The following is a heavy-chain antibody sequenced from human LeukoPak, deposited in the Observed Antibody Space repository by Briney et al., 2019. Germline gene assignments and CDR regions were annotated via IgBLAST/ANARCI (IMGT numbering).Heavy chain of an antibody. Sequence: ASVKVSCKASGYTFTGYYMHWVRQAPGQGLEWVGWINPNSGGTNYAQKFQGRVTMTRDTSISTAYMELSRLRSDDTAVYYRARDSVFALWFGELLGYYYYGMDVWGQGTTVTVSS. D-gene: IGHD3-10*01. V-gene: IGHV1-2*02. CDR1: GYTFTGYY. J-gene: IGHJ6*02. CDR2: INPNSGGT. CDR3: ARDSVFALWFGELLGYYYYGMDV.